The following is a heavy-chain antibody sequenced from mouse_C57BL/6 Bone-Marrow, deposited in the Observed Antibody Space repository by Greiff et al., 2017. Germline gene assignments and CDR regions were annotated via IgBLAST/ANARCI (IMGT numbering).Heavy chain of an antibody. V-gene: IGHV1-5*01. Sequence: EVQLQESGTVLARPGASVKMSCKTSGYTFTSYWMHWVKQRPGQGLEWIGAIYPGNSDTSYNQKFKGKAKLTAVTSASTAYLELSSLTNEDSAVYYCTSYDGYPIFYYWGQGTTLTVSS. D-gene: IGHD2-3*01. CDR2: IYPGNSDT. CDR3: TSYDGYPIFYY. J-gene: IGHJ2*01. CDR1: GYTFTSYW.